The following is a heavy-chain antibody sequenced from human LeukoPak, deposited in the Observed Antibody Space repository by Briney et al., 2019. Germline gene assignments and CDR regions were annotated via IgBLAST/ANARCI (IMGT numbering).Heavy chain of an antibody. V-gene: IGHV4-4*07. CDR2: IYTSGST. J-gene: IGHJ4*02. Sequence: SETLSLTCTVSGGSISSNYWSWIPQPAGKGLESIRPIYTSGSTNYSPSLKSRVTLSVDTSRNQFSLRLGSVTAADTAVYYCARDGRGYASSWYFDLWGQGTLVTVSS. CDR3: ARDGRGYASSWYFDL. CDR1: GGSISSNY. D-gene: IGHD6-13*01.